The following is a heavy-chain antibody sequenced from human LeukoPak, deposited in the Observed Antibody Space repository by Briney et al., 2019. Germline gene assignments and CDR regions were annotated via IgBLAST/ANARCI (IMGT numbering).Heavy chain of an antibody. CDR2: IGNTGDT. Sequence: GGSLRLSCAASGFTLSNYDIHWVRQDRGKGLAWVSLIGNTGDTYYAGSVKGRFIISREDAKNSVYPQMNNLRLGDTAVYYCTRVRGSAFDIWGQGTMVTVSS. CDR3: TRVRGSAFDI. CDR1: GFTLSNYD. V-gene: IGHV3-13*04. D-gene: IGHD3-10*01. J-gene: IGHJ3*02.